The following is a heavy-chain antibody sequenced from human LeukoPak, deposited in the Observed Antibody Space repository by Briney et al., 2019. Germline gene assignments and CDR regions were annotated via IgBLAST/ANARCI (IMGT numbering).Heavy chain of an antibody. CDR3: VRGRCSGSYGEYCFDY. CDR2: ISSSGSTI. V-gene: IGHV3-11*01. D-gene: IGHD1-26*01. CDR1: GFTFSDYY. J-gene: IGHJ4*02. Sequence: GGSLRLSCAASGFTFSDYYMSWIRQAPGKGLEWVSYISSSGSTIYYADSVKGRFTISRDNAQNSLYLQMNSLRAEDTAVYYCVRGRCSGSYGEYCFDYWGQGTLVTVSS.